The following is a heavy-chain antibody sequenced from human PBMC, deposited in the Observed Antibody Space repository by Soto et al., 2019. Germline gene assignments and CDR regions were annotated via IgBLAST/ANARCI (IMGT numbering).Heavy chain of an antibody. CDR2: IWFDGSKK. V-gene: IGHV3-33*01. Sequence: QVQLVESGGGVVQPGRSLRLSCAASGFTFSSHGMHWVRQAPGKGLEWVAVIWFDGSKKYYADSVKGRFTISRDDSKNRLDLQMNSLRAEDTAVYYCARAGAATYGMDVWGQGTTVTVSS. J-gene: IGHJ6*02. CDR3: ARAGAATYGMDV. CDR1: GFTFSSHG. D-gene: IGHD6-25*01.